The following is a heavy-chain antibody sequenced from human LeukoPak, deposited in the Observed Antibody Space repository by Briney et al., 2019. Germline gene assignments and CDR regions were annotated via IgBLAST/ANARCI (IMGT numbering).Heavy chain of an antibody. Sequence: SETLSLTCTVSGGSISSSSYYWGWIRQPPGKGLEWIGEINHSGSTNYNPSLKSRVTISVDTSKNQFSLKLSSVTAADTAVYYCARLAPRYRGSRGAFDIWGQGTMVTVSS. CDR1: GGSISSSSYY. V-gene: IGHV4-39*07. J-gene: IGHJ3*02. D-gene: IGHD1-26*01. CDR2: INHSGST. CDR3: ARLAPRYRGSRGAFDI.